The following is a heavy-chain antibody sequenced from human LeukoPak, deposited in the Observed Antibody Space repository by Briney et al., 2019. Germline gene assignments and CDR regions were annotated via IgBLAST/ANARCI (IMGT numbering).Heavy chain of an antibody. J-gene: IGHJ4*02. Sequence: GGSLRLSCAASGFTFSSYAMHWVRQAPGKGLEWVSAISGSGSSTYYADSVKGRFTISRDNSKNTLYLQMNSLRAEDTAVYYCAKIRRNNWNDPFDYWGQGTLVTVSS. CDR2: ISGSGSST. CDR3: AKIRRNNWNDPFDY. CDR1: GFTFSSYA. D-gene: IGHD1-20*01. V-gene: IGHV3-23*01.